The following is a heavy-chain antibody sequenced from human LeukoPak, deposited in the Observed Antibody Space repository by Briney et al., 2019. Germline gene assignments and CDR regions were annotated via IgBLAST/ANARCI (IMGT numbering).Heavy chain of an antibody. J-gene: IGHJ4*02. CDR1: GGSISSGGYS. D-gene: IGHD3-10*01. V-gene: IGHV4-30-4*07. Sequence: SETLSLTCTVSGGSISSGGYSWSWIRQPPGKGLEWIGYIYYSGSTYYNPSLKSRVTISVDTSKNQFSLKLSSVTAADTAVYYCARGGRGSPFDYWGQGTLVTVSS. CDR2: IYYSGST. CDR3: ARGGRGSPFDY.